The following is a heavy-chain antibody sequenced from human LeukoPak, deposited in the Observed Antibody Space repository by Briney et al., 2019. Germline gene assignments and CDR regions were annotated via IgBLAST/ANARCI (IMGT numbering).Heavy chain of an antibody. D-gene: IGHD6-13*01. Sequence: GGSLRLSCAASGFTFSSYSMNWVRQAPGKGLEWVSYISSSSSTIYYADSVKGRFTISRDNAKNSLYLQMNSLRAEDTAVYYCARDGEQQSVDYWGQGTLVTVSS. CDR1: GFTFSSYS. J-gene: IGHJ4*02. CDR2: ISSSSSTI. CDR3: ARDGEQQSVDY. V-gene: IGHV3-48*01.